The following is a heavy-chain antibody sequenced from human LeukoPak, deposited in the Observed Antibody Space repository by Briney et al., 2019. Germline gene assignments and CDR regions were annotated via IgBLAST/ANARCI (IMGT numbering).Heavy chain of an antibody. D-gene: IGHD3-22*01. Sequence: PGRSLRLSCAASGFTFSSYAMHWLRQAPGKGLEWVAVIWYDGSNKYYADSVRGRFTISRDNSENTLYLQMNSLRAEDTAVYFCARLFTYFFDSTGHNPPDYWGQGTLVTVSS. V-gene: IGHV3-33*08. J-gene: IGHJ4*02. CDR1: GFTFSSYA. CDR2: IWYDGSNK. CDR3: ARLFTYFFDSTGHNPPDY.